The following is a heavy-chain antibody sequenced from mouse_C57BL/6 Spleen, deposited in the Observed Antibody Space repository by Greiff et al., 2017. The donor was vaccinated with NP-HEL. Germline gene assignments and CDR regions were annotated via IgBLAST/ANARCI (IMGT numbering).Heavy chain of an antibody. Sequence: QVQLQQSGAELVRPGASVTLSCKASGYTFTDYEMHWVKQTPVHGLEWIGAIDPETGGTAYNQKFKGKAILTADKSSSTAYMELRSLTSEDSAVYYCTHDGGGAYWGQGTLVTVSA. J-gene: IGHJ3*01. CDR1: GYTFTDYE. CDR3: THDGGGAY. D-gene: IGHD2-12*01. CDR2: IDPETGGT. V-gene: IGHV1-15*01.